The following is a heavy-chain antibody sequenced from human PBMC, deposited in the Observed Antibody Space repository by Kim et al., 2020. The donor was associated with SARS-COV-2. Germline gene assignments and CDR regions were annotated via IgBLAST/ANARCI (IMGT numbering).Heavy chain of an antibody. D-gene: IGHD5-12*01. CDR3: AKDRGMATVGRAFDI. CDR1: GFTFDDYA. CDR2: ISWNSGSI. J-gene: IGHJ3*02. V-gene: IGHV3-9*01. Sequence: GGSLRLSCAASGFTFDDYAMHWVRQAPGKGLEWVSGISWNSGSIGYADSVKGRFTISRDNAKNSLYLQMNSLRAEDTALYYCAKDRGMATVGRAFDIWGQGTMVTVSS.